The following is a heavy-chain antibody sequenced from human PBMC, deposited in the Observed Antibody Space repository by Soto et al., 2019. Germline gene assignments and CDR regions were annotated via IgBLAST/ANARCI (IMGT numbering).Heavy chain of an antibody. D-gene: IGHD4-4*01. CDR3: ARDSKMDDYSSPLYYYYGMDV. CDR1: GFTVSSNY. V-gene: IGHV3-53*01. J-gene: IGHJ6*02. CDR2: IYSGGST. Sequence: PGGSLRLSCAASGFTVSSNYMSWVRQAPGKGLEWVSVIYSGGSTYYADSVKGRFTISRDNSKNTLYLQMNSLRAEDTAEYYCARDSKMDDYSSPLYYYYGMDVWGQGTTVTVSS.